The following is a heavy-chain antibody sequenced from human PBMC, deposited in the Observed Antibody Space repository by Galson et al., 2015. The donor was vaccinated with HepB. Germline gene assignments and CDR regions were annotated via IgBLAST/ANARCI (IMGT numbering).Heavy chain of an antibody. CDR2: ISYDGSNK. CDR3: ARDRGIVVVTAMVY. Sequence: SLRLSCAASGFTFSSYAMHWVRQAPGKGLEWVAVISYDGSNKYYADSVKGRFTISRDNSKNTLYLQMNSLRAEDTAVYYCARDRGIVVVTAMVYWGQGTLVTVSS. CDR1: GFTFSSYA. D-gene: IGHD2-21*02. V-gene: IGHV3-30*04. J-gene: IGHJ4*02.